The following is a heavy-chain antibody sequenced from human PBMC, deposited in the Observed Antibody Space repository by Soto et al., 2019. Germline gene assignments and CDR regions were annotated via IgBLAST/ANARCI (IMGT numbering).Heavy chain of an antibody. CDR1: GFTFSSYG. CDR2: IWYDGSNK. D-gene: IGHD5-12*01. J-gene: IGHJ4*02. Sequence: GGSLRLSCAASGFTFSSYGMHWVRQAPGKGLEWVAVIWYDGSNKYYAYSVKGRFTISGDNSKNMLYLQMNSLRAEDTAVYYCARDRSGYDWAYFDYWGQGTLVTVSS. CDR3: ARDRSGYDWAYFDY. V-gene: IGHV3-33*01.